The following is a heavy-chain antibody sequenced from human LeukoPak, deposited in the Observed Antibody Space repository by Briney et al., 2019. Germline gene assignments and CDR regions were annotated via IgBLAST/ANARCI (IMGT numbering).Heavy chain of an antibody. J-gene: IGHJ4*02. D-gene: IGHD4-23*01. CDR3: ARDPGGNPYFDY. CDR1: GYTFTGNY. Sequence: ASVKVSCKDSGYTFTGNYMNWVRQAPGQGLEWMGWINPYSGDTNCAQKFQGRVTMTRDTSISTAYMDLSRLKSDDTAVYYCARDPGGNPYFDYWGQGTLVTVSS. V-gene: IGHV1-2*02. CDR2: INPYSGDT.